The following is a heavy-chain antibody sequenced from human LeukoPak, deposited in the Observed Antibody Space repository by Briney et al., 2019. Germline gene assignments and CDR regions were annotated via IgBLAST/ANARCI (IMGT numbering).Heavy chain of an antibody. D-gene: IGHD6-13*01. CDR2: IYHSGST. CDR3: ASLGIADGEPFDY. V-gene: IGHV4-30-2*01. J-gene: IGHJ4*02. Sequence: PSQTLSLTCTVSGGSISSGGYYWSWIRQPPGKGLEWIGYIYHSGSTYYNPSLKSRVTISVDTSKNQFSLKLSSVTAADTAVYYCASLGIADGEPFDYWGQGTLVTVSS. CDR1: GGSISSGGYY.